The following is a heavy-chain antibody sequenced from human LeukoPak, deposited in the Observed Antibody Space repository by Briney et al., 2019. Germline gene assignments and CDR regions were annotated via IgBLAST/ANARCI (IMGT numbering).Heavy chain of an antibody. CDR2: VNDSGST. CDR1: GGSIGYYY. Sequence: PSETLSLTCTVSGGSIGYYYWSWIRQSPGKGLEWLGDVNDSGSTNYNPSLKSRLTISVVTSKTQFSLKLYSVTAADTAVYYCARAGYVSGSVCAFDLWGQGPVVTVSS. D-gene: IGHD6-19*01. V-gene: IGHV4-59*01. CDR3: ARAGYVSGSVCAFDL. J-gene: IGHJ3*01.